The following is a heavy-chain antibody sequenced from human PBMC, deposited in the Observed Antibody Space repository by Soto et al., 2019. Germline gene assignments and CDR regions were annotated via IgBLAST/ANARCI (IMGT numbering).Heavy chain of an antibody. V-gene: IGHV1-69*12. J-gene: IGHJ6*02. D-gene: IGHD3-22*01. CDR1: GGTFSRYG. CDR2: IIPIFGTA. CDR3: ARARNDNYYYGMDV. Sequence: QVQLVQSGAEVKKPGSPVKVSCKASGGTFSRYGISWVRQAPGQGLEWMGGIIPIFGTANYAQKFQGRDTITADESTSTAYMELSSLRSEDTAVYYCARARNDNYYYGMDVWGQGTTVTVSS.